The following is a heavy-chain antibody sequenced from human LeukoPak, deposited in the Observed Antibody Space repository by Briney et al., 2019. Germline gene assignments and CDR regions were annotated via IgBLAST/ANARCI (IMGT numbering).Heavy chain of an antibody. CDR1: GFSLSNTGMA. CDR3: ARKAWDNWYFDL. J-gene: IGHJ2*01. CDR2: IFSNDEK. Sequence: ESGPTLVNPTETLTLTCTVSGFSLSNTGMAVSWIRQPPGKALEWLAQIFSNDEKSYTTSLKSRLTISKDTSKSQVVLTMTNMDPVDTATYYCARKAWDNWYFDLWARGTLVTVSS. V-gene: IGHV2-26*01. D-gene: IGHD1-26*01.